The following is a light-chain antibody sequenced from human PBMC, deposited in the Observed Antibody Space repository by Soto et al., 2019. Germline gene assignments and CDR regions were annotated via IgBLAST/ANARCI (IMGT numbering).Light chain of an antibody. CDR1: SSDVAFYNH. J-gene: IGLJ1*01. V-gene: IGLV2-14*01. Sequence: QSVLTQPASVSGSPGQSITISCTGTSSDVAFYNHVSWYQQHPGKAPKLLIYEVNYRPSGVSHRFSGSKSGNTASLTISGLQAEDEADYYCSSFASTHTYVFGTGTRSPS. CDR3: SSFASTHTYV. CDR2: EVN.